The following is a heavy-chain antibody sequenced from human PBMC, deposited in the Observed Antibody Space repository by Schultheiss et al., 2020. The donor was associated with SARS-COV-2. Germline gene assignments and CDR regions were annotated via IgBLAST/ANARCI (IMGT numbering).Heavy chain of an antibody. CDR1: GFTFSSYG. Sequence: GGSLRLSCAASGFTFSSYGMHWVRQAPGKGLEWVAVIWYDGSNKYYADSVKGRFTISRDNSKNTLYLQMNSLRAEDTAVYYCARAGSKRPSSGIAAAVPWFDPWGQGTLVTVSS. D-gene: IGHD6-13*01. J-gene: IGHJ5*02. V-gene: IGHV3-33*01. CDR2: IWYDGSNK. CDR3: ARAGSKRPSSGIAAAVPWFDP.